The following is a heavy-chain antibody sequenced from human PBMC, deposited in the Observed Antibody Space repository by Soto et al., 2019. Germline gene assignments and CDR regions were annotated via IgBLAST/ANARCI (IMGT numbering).Heavy chain of an antibody. CDR1: GGSISSSSYY. Sequence: PSETLSLTCTVSGGSISSSSYYWGWIRQPPGKGLEWIGSIYYSGSTYYNPSLKSRVTISVDTSKNQFSLKLSSVTAADTAVYYCARQGAMKNSLLPYDYWGQGTLVTVSS. V-gene: IGHV4-39*01. CDR2: IYYSGST. CDR3: ARQGAMKNSLLPYDY. D-gene: IGHD1-26*01. J-gene: IGHJ4*02.